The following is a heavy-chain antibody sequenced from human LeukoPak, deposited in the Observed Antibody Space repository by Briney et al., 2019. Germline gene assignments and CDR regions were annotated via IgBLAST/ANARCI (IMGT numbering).Heavy chain of an antibody. V-gene: IGHV4-39*01. Sequence: PSETLSLTCTVSGXSISSSGYYWGWIRQPPGKGLEWIGCIYYSGSNYYNPSLKSRVTISVDTSKNQFSLKLSSVTAADTAVYYCARHRGTMVRGVTYYYYGMDVWGQGTTVTVSS. CDR2: IYYSGSN. CDR3: ARHRGTMVRGVTYYYYGMDV. CDR1: GXSISSSGYY. J-gene: IGHJ6*02. D-gene: IGHD3-10*01.